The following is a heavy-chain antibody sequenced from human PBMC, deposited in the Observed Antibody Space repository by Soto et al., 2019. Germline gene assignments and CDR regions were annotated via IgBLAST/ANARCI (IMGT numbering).Heavy chain of an antibody. CDR3: ARRRGAIAAAGTRSINWFDP. CDR1: GYSFTSYW. D-gene: IGHD6-13*01. V-gene: IGHV5-51*01. Sequence: GESLRISCKGSGYSFTSYWVGWVRQMPGKGLEWMGIIYPGDSDTRYSPSFQGQVTISADKSISTAYLQWSSLKASDTAMYYCARRRGAIAAAGTRSINWFDPWGQGTLVTVSS. CDR2: IYPGDSDT. J-gene: IGHJ5*02.